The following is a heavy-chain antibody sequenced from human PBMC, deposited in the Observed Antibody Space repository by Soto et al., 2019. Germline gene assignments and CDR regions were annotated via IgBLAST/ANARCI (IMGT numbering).Heavy chain of an antibody. D-gene: IGHD6-13*01. Sequence: GASVKVSCKASGNTFTSHYIHWVRQAPGQGPEWMGMINPSGGSTSYAQKFQSRVTMTRDTSTSTVYMELSSLRSEDTAAYYCARDQIAGTYFFDYWGQGTLVTVSS. CDR2: INPSGGST. J-gene: IGHJ4*02. V-gene: IGHV1-46*01. CDR3: ARDQIAGTYFFDY. CDR1: GNTFTSHY.